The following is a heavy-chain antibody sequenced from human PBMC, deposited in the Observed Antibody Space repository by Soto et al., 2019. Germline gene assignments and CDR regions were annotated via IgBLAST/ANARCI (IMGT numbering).Heavy chain of an antibody. CDR3: ARSGYSSGWYHWYFDF. D-gene: IGHD6-19*01. J-gene: IGHJ2*01. V-gene: IGHV1-3*01. CDR1: GYTFTNYG. CDR2: INVGHGNT. Sequence: QVQLVQSGAEVKKPGASVKVSCKASGYTFTNYGVHWVRQAPGQRLEWMGWINVGHGNTKYSQKFQGRVTITRDTAASTAVMDLTSLRSEDTAVYYCARSGYSSGWYHWYFDFWGRGTLVTVSS.